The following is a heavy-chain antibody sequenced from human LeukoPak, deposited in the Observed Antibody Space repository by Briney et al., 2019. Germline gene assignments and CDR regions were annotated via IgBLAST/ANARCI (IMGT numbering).Heavy chain of an antibody. CDR3: ARDSAYSSSWYSLECDP. CDR1: GGSISSYY. Sequence: SETLSLTCTVSGGSISSYYWSWIRQPPGKGLEWIGYIYYSGSTNYNPSLKSRVTISVDTSKNQFSLKLSSVTAADTAVYYCARDSAYSSSWYSLECDPWGQGTLVTVSS. J-gene: IGHJ5*02. V-gene: IGHV4-59*01. D-gene: IGHD6-13*01. CDR2: IYYSGST.